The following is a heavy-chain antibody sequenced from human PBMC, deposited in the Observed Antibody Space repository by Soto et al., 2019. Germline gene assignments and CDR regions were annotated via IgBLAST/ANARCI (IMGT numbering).Heavy chain of an antibody. J-gene: IGHJ5*02. V-gene: IGHV4-4*02. CDR3: ARDLYYYDSSGPS. D-gene: IGHD3-22*01. CDR2: IYHSGST. Sequence: SETLSLTCAVSGGSISSSNWWSWVRQPPGKGLEWIGEIYHSGSTNYNPSLKSRVTISVDKSKNQFSLKLSSVTAADTAVYYCARDLYYYDSSGPSWGQGTLVTVSS. CDR1: GGSISSSNW.